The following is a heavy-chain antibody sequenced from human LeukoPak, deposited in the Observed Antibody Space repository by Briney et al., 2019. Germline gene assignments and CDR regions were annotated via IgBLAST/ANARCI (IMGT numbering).Heavy chain of an antibody. D-gene: IGHD3-10*01. CDR3: ARVYDSEYYYYMDV. V-gene: IGHV3-21*04. Sequence: GGSLRLSCAASGFAFSSYSMNWVRQAPGKRLEWVSSISSSSNYIYYADSVKGRFTISRDNAKNSLSLQMNSLRAEDTALYYCARVYDSEYYYYMDVWGKGTTVTVSS. J-gene: IGHJ6*03. CDR1: GFAFSSYS. CDR2: ISSSSNYI.